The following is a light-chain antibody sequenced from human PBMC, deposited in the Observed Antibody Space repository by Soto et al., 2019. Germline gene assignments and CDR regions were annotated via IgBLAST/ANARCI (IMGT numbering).Light chain of an antibody. CDR2: GAS. Sequence: EIVLTQSPATLSLSPGEIATLSCRASQSVSSYLAWYQQKPGQTPRLLIYGASNRATGIPARFSGSGSGTDFTLTISRLEPEDFAVFFCQKYGTSEIIFGQGTRLEIK. J-gene: IGKJ5*01. V-gene: IGKV3-11*01. CDR1: QSVSSY. CDR3: QKYGTSEII.